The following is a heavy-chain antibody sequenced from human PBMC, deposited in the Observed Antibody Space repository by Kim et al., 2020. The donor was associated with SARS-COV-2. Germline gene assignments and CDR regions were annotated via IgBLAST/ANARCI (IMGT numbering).Heavy chain of an antibody. CDR1: GFTFSSHG. CDR3: AKDQALWFGELLGNFYNYGLDV. D-gene: IGHD3-10*01. J-gene: IGHJ6*02. CDR2: ISYDGSNK. Sequence: GRSLRLSCAASGFTFSSHGMHWVRQAPGKGLEWVAVISYDGSNKYYADSVKGRFTISRDNSKNTLYLQMNSLRPEDTAVYYCAKDQALWFGELLGNFYNYGLDVWGQGTTVTVSS. V-gene: IGHV3-30*18.